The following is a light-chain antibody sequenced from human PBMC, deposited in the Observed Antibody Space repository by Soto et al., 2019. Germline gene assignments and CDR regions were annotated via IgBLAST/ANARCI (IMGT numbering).Light chain of an antibody. CDR2: AAS. CDR1: QGISSY. J-gene: IGKJ1*01. V-gene: IGKV1-9*01. Sequence: IQLTQSPSSLSASVGDRVTITCRASQGISSYLAWYQQKPGKAPKLLIYAASTLQSGVPSRFSGSGSGTDFTLTISSLQPDDFETYYCQQYNSYAWTFGQGTKVDI. CDR3: QQYNSYAWT.